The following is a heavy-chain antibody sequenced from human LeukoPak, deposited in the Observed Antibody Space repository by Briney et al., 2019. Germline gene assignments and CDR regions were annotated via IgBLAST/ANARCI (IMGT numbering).Heavy chain of an antibody. J-gene: IGHJ3*02. Sequence: GGSLRLSCAASGFTFSSYAMSWVRQAPGKGLEWVSAISGSGGSTYYADSVKGRFTISRDNSKNTLYLQMNSLRAEDTAVYYCARDLDYCSGGSCYPEPTFDIWGQGTMVTVSS. CDR3: ARDLDYCSGGSCYPEPTFDI. V-gene: IGHV3-23*01. CDR1: GFTFSSYA. D-gene: IGHD2-15*01. CDR2: ISGSGGST.